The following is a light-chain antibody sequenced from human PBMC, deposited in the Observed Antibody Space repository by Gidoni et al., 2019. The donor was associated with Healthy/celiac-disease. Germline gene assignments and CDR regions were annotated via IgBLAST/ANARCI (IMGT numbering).Light chain of an antibody. CDR1: QSISSY. CDR3: QQSYSTPMYT. V-gene: IGKV1-39*01. Sequence: DIQMTQSPSSLSASVGDRVTITCRASQSISSYLNWYQQKPGKAPKLLIYAASSLQSGVPSRFSGSRSWTDFTLTISSLLPEDFATYYYQQSYSTPMYTFGQGTKLEIK. J-gene: IGKJ2*01. CDR2: AAS.